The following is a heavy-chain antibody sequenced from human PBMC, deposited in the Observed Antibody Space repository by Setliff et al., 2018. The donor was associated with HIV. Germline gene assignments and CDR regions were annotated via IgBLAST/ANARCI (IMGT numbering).Heavy chain of an antibody. V-gene: IGHV1-24*01. J-gene: IGHJ4*02. CDR1: GYTLTELS. CDR3: ARGPEWELLHTTDYWFDY. CDR2: YDSENGRT. D-gene: IGHD1-26*01. Sequence: ASVKVSCKVSGYTLTELSMHWVRQAPGKGLEWMGRYDSENGRTIHAQKFQGRVTATEDTSTDTAYMELRSLRSEDTAVYYCARGPEWELLHTTDYWFDYWGQGTLVTVSS.